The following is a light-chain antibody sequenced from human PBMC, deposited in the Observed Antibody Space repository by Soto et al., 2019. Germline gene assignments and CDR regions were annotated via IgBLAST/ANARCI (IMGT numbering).Light chain of an antibody. CDR2: DVR. Sequence: QSALTQPRSVSGSPGQSVTISCTGTSSDVGGYNFVSWYQQRPGKAPKVMIYDVRKRPSGVPDRFSGSKYGNTASLTISGLQADDEADYYCCSYAGYYTLVFGGGTKLTVL. CDR3: CSYAGYYTLV. J-gene: IGLJ2*01. V-gene: IGLV2-11*01. CDR1: SSDVGGYNF.